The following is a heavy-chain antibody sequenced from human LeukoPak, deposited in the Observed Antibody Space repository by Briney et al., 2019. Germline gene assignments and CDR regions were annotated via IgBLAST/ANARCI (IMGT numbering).Heavy chain of an antibody. CDR1: GYTFTSYA. CDR2: INAGNGNT. J-gene: IGHJ3*02. V-gene: IGHV1-3*01. Sequence: GASVKVSCKASGYTFTSYAMHWVRQAPGQRLEWMGWINAGNGNTKYSQKFQGRVTITRDTSASTAYMELSSLRSEDTAVYYCASPQGSWYAAGAFDIWGQGTMVTVSS. CDR3: ASPQGSWYAAGAFDI. D-gene: IGHD6-13*01.